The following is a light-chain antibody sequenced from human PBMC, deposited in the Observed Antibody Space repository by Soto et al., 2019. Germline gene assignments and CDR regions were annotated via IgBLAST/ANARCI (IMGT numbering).Light chain of an antibody. Sequence: SYEPTQPPSVSVAPGQTARITCGGNNIGRKSVHWYQQRPGQAPVLVVYDDTDRPSGIPERFSGSNSGNTATLTLSRVEAGDEADYYCQVWDSSSDHRVFGGGTKLTVL. CDR2: DDT. CDR1: NIGRKS. J-gene: IGLJ3*02. CDR3: QVWDSSSDHRV. V-gene: IGLV3-21*02.